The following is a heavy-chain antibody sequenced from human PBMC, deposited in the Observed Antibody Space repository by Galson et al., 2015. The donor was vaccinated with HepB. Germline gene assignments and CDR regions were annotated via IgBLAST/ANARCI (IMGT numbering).Heavy chain of an antibody. CDR1: GFIFRSYG. Sequence: SLRLSCATSGFIFRSYGMHWVRQASGKGLEWVAVISYDGSNKYYADSVKGRFTISRDNSKNTLYLQMNSLRAEDTAVYYCAKGGEGGGWYLGYWGQGTLVTVSS. V-gene: IGHV3-30*18. J-gene: IGHJ4*02. CDR3: AKGGEGGGWYLGY. CDR2: ISYDGSNK. D-gene: IGHD6-19*01.